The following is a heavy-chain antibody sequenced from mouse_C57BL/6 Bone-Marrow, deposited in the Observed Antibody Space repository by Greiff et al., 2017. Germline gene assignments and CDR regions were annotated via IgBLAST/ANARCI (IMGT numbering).Heavy chain of an antibody. CDR1: GFTFSDFY. J-gene: IGHJ2*01. CDR2: SRNKANDYTT. CDR3: ARDAWELGFGY. Sequence: EVQGVESGGGLVQSGRSLRLSCATSGFTFSDFYMEWVRQAPGKGLEWIAASRNKANDYTTEYSASVKGRFIVSRDTSQSILYLQMNALRAEDTAIYYCARDAWELGFGYWGQGTTLTVSS. D-gene: IGHD4-1*01. V-gene: IGHV7-1*01.